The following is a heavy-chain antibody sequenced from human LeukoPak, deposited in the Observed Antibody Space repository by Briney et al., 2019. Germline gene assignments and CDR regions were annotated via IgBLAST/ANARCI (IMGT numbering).Heavy chain of an antibody. V-gene: IGHV4-34*01. Sequence: SETLSLTCAVYGGSFSGYYWSWIRQPPGKGLEWIGEINHSGSTNYNPSLKSRVTISVDTSKNQFSLKLSSVTAADTAVYYCARWFPPWSIFDIWGQGTMVTVSS. CDR1: GGSFSGYY. CDR2: INHSGST. CDR3: ARWFPPWSIFDI. J-gene: IGHJ3*02. D-gene: IGHD2-15*01.